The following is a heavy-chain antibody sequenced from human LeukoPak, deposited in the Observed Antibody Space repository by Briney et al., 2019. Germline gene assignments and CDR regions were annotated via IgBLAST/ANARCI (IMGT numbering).Heavy chain of an antibody. CDR1: GFTFNTYG. V-gene: IGHV3-74*01. Sequence: GGSLRLSCAASGFTFNTYGMNWVRQAPGKGLVCVSRINTDGSSRSYADSVKGRFTISRDNAKNTLYLQMNSLRAEDTAIYYCTRASAGLSYLDLWGRGTLVTVSS. CDR2: INTDGSSR. D-gene: IGHD3/OR15-3a*01. CDR3: TRASAGLSYLDL. J-gene: IGHJ2*01.